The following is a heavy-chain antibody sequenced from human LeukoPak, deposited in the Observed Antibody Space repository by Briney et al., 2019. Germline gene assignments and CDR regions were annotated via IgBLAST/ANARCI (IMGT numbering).Heavy chain of an antibody. CDR2: ISSNGGST. D-gene: IGHD6-13*01. CDR3: ARAEGYSSSWYTDY. Sequence: GGSLRLSCAASGFTFSSYAMHWVRQAPGKGLEYVSAISSNGGSTYYANSVKGRFTISRDNSKNTLYLQMGSLRAEDMAVYYCARAEGYSSSWYTDYWGQGTLVTVSS. CDR1: GFTFSSYA. V-gene: IGHV3-64*01. J-gene: IGHJ4*02.